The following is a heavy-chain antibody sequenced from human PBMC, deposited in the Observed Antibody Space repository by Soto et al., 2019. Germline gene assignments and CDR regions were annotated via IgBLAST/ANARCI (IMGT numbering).Heavy chain of an antibody. CDR1: GFTFSSYS. V-gene: IGHV3-21*01. CDR2: ISSSGSYI. CDR3: ARDFEEGIAVVYGMDV. Sequence: PGGSLRLSCAASGFTFSSYSMNWVRQAPGKGLEWVSSISSSGSYIYYADSVKGRFTISRDNAKNSLYLQMNSLRAEDTAVYYCARDFEEGIAVVYGMDVWGQGTTVTVSS. D-gene: IGHD6-19*01. J-gene: IGHJ6*02.